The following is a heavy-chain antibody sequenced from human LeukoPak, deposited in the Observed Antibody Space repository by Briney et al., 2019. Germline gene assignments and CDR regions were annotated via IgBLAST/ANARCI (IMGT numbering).Heavy chain of an antibody. J-gene: IGHJ5*02. CDR1: GGYISSYY. D-gene: IGHD2-2*01. CDR2: IYYSGST. V-gene: IGHV4-59*01. CDR3: ARGNGWVCSSTSCYNWFDP. Sequence: MSSETLSLPCTVSGGYISSYYWSWIRQPPGKGLECIGCIYYSGSTNYNPFLKCRVTISGDTSKNEFSLKLSSVTAADTAVYYCARGNGWVCSSTSCYNWFDPWGQGTLVTVSS.